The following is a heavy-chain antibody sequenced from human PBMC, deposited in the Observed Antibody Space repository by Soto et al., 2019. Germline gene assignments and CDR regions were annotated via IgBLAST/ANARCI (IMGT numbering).Heavy chain of an antibody. D-gene: IGHD6-6*01. CDR1: GGTFSSYA. Sequence: SVKVSCKASGGTFSSYAISWVRQAPGQGLEWMGGIIPIFGTANYAQKFQGRVTITADESTSTAYMELSSLRSEDTAVYYCAREPLEGQLDCYSGMHVCGPATTAAVS. V-gene: IGHV1-69*13. J-gene: IGHJ6*02. CDR3: AREPLEGQLDCYSGMHV. CDR2: IIPIFGTA.